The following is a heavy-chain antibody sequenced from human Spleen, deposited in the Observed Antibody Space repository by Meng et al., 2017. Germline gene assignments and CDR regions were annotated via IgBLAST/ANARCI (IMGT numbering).Heavy chain of an antibody. CDR2: ISPHRGNI. CDR1: GYTFFSRG. CDR3: ARERYESVAYDLDT. J-gene: IGHJ5*02. V-gene: IGHV1-18*01. Sequence: QVLLVQSGGEVKSPGASVKVSCKASGYTFFSRGISWVRQAPGQGLEWVGWISPHRGNIKYAQKFQGRVTMTTDTSSNTAFLELRSLTSDDTAVYYCARERYESVAYDLDTWGQGTLVTVSS. D-gene: IGHD3-3*01.